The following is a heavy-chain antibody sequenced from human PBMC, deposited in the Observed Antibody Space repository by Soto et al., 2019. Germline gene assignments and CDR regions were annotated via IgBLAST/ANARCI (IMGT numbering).Heavy chain of an antibody. CDR2: ISNDGRRQ. CDR1: GFTLRNYA. V-gene: IGHV3-30*14. D-gene: IGHD3-22*01. Sequence: QVQLVESGGGVVQPGRSLRLSCKASGFTLRNYAMHWVRQAPGKGLEWLAVISNDGRRQFYADSMEGRFTISRDAAKNMLFLQMNNLRSEDTAVYFCGREQNSGYYRTADYWGQGTLVTVSS. CDR3: GREQNSGYYRTADY. J-gene: IGHJ4*02.